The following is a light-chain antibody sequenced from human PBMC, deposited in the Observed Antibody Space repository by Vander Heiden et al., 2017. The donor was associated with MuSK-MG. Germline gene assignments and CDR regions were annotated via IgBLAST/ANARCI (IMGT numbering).Light chain of an antibody. J-gene: IGKJ4*01. CDR2: EVD. V-gene: IGKV2D-29*01. Sequence: LSPLSLSVTPGQPASISCKSSQSLLHSDGKTYLYWYLQKPGQPPQLLIFEVDNRISGVPERGVGRGAGTVLTSTTSRLEPEDFATYYCRQHNSFPLTFGGGTKVEIK. CDR3: RQHNSFPLT. CDR1: QSLLHSDGKTY.